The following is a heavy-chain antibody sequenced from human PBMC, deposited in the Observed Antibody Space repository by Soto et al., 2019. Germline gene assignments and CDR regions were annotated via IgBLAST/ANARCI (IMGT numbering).Heavy chain of an antibody. D-gene: IGHD3-10*01. Sequence: ASVKVSYKASGYTFTGYYMHWVRQAPGQGLEWMGWINPNSGGTNYAQKFQGWVTMTRDTSISTAYMELSRLRSDDTAVYYCARDRYGSGSYWFDPWGQGTLVTVSS. CDR1: GYTFTGYY. CDR2: INPNSGGT. J-gene: IGHJ5*02. CDR3: ARDRYGSGSYWFDP. V-gene: IGHV1-2*04.